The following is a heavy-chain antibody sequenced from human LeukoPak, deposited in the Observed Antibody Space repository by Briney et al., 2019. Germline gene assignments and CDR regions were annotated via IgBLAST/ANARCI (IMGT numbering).Heavy chain of an antibody. V-gene: IGHV3-30*02. CDR1: GFTFSSYG. CDR3: VKSSTNYGGWFDS. J-gene: IGHJ5*01. D-gene: IGHD4/OR15-4a*01. CDR2: IRYDGSNK. Sequence: GGSLRLSCAASGFTFSSYGMHWVRQAPGKGLEWVAFIRYDGSNKYYADSVKGRFTISRDNSKNTLYLQMSRLRAEDTAVYYCVKSSTNYGGWFDSWGQGTLVTVSS.